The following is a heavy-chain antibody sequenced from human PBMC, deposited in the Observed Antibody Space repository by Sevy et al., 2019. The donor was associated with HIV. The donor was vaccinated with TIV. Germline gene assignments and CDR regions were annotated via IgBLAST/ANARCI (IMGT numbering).Heavy chain of an antibody. V-gene: IGHV1-18*01. Sequence: ASVKVSCKASGYTFTSYGISWVRQAPGQGLEWMGWISAYNGNTNYAQMLQGRVTMTTDTSTSTAYMELRSLRSDDTAVYYCASGTEGYCSSTSCYGMDVWGQGTTVTVSS. CDR3: ASGTEGYCSSTSCYGMDV. CDR2: ISAYNGNT. J-gene: IGHJ6*02. D-gene: IGHD2-2*01. CDR1: GYTFTSYG.